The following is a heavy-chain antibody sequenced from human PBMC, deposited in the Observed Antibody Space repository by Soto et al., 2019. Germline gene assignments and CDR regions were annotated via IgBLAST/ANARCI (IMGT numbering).Heavy chain of an antibody. J-gene: IGHJ4*02. D-gene: IGHD3-3*01. CDR2: LYSGGTT. CDR3: TTGIYDFWSGSFDY. V-gene: IGHV3-66*01. CDR1: GFTVSSDY. Sequence: GGSLRLSCAASGFTVSSDYMSWVRQAPEKGLEWVSILYSGGTTSYAAPVKGRFTISRDDSKNTLYLQMNSLKTEDTAVYYCTTGIYDFWSGSFDYWGQGTLVTVSS.